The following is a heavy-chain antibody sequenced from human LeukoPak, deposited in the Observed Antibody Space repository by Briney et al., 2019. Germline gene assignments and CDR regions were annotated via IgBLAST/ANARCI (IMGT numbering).Heavy chain of an antibody. CDR2: ISSSKTYI. J-gene: IGHJ4*02. CDR1: GFTFSSYS. V-gene: IGHV3-21*01. D-gene: IGHD6-19*01. Sequence: GGSLRLSCAASGFTFSSYSMSWVRQAPGKGPEWVSSISSSKTYIYYADSVKGRFTISRDNVKNSLYLQMNSLRAEDTAVYYCARDLGYSSGPNYWGQGTRVTVSS. CDR3: ARDLGYSSGPNY.